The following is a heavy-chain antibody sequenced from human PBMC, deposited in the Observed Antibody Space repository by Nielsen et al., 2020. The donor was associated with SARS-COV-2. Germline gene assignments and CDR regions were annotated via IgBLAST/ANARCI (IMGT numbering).Heavy chain of an antibody. J-gene: IGHJ6*02. CDR3: VNGFATVRYYGMDV. D-gene: IGHD4-11*01. CDR2: IYYSGST. CDR1: GGSISSSSYY. Sequence: ESLKISCTVSGGSISSSSYYWGWIRQPPGKGLEWIGSIYYSGSTYYNPSLKSRVTISVDTSKNQFSLKLSSVTAADTAVYYCVNGFATVRYYGMDVWGQGTTVTVSS. V-gene: IGHV4-39*01.